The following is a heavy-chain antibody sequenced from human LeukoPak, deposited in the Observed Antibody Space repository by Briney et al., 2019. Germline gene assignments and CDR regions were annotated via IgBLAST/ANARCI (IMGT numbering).Heavy chain of an antibody. CDR1: GGTFISYV. Sequence: ASVKVSCKASGGTFISYVISWVRQAPGQGLEWMGRIIPIFGTAKNSQKFQGRVTVTADDSTSTAYMELSSLRSEDTAVYYCALSVGATRDAFDIWGQGTVVTVSS. CDR2: IIPIFGTA. D-gene: IGHD1-26*01. J-gene: IGHJ3*02. CDR3: ALSVGATRDAFDI. V-gene: IGHV1-69*13.